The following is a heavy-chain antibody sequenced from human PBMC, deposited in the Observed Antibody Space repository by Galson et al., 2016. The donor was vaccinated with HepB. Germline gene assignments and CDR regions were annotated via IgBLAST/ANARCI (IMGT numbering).Heavy chain of an antibody. V-gene: IGHV4-31*03. CDR3: ARVIPAGIGAPHIASNWLDP. Sequence: TLSLTCSVSGDSISSDSYYWTWIRQHPTQGLEWLGYIDYRGRASYTPSLKRRVAISADTSKNQFSLRLSSVTAADTAVYYCARVIPAGIGAPHIASNWLDPWGQGTLVTVSS. CDR1: GDSISSDSYY. D-gene: IGHD1-26*01. CDR2: IDYRGRA. J-gene: IGHJ5*02.